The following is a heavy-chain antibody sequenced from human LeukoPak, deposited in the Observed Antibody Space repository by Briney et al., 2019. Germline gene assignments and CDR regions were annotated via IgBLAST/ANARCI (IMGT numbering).Heavy chain of an antibody. J-gene: IGHJ4*02. V-gene: IGHV1-69*05. Sequence: SVKVSCKASGGTFSSYAISWVRQAPGQGLERMGGIIPIFGTANYAQKSQGRVTITTDESTSTAYMELSSLRSEDTAVYYCARDGPGTGFDYWGQGTLVTVSS. D-gene: IGHD1-7*01. CDR2: IIPIFGTA. CDR3: ARDGPGTGFDY. CDR1: GGTFSSYA.